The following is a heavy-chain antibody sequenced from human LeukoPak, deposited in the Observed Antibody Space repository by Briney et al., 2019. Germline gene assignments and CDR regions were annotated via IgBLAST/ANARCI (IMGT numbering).Heavy chain of an antibody. CDR3: SRSPWDY. V-gene: IGHV3-30-3*01. CDR2: ISYDGSNK. J-gene: IGHJ4*02. Sequence: GGSLRLSCAASGFTFSDYYMSWIRQAPGKGLEWVAVISYDGSNKYYADSVKGRFTISRDNSKNTLYLQMNSLRAEDTAVYYCSRSPWDYWGQGTLVTVSS. CDR1: GFTFSDYY.